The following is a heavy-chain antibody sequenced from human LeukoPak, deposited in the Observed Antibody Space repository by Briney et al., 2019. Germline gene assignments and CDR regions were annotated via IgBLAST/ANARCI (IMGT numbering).Heavy chain of an antibody. Sequence: GGCLRLSCAASGFTFSSYAMSWVRQAPGKGLEWGSAISGSGGSTYYAEAVKGRFTISRDNSKNTLYLQMNSLSAEDTAVYYCAKGSGGYEPPSPGFDYWGQGTLVTVSS. CDR2: ISGSGGST. CDR3: AKGSGGYEPPSPGFDY. J-gene: IGHJ4*02. D-gene: IGHD1-26*01. CDR1: GFTFSSYA. V-gene: IGHV3-23*01.